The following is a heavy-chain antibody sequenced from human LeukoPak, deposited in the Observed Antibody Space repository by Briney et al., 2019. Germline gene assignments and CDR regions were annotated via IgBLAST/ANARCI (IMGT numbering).Heavy chain of an antibody. CDR1: GLTFSSYS. CDR3: ARVPHAMVRGVIITEFYFDY. Sequence: PGGSLRLSCAASGLTFSSYSMNWVRQAPGKGLEWVSSISSSSNYIYYADSVKGRFTISRDNAKNSLYLQMNSLRAEDTAVYYCARVPHAMVRGVIITEFYFDYWGQGTLVIVSS. V-gene: IGHV3-21*01. J-gene: IGHJ4*02. CDR2: ISSSSNYI. D-gene: IGHD3-10*01.